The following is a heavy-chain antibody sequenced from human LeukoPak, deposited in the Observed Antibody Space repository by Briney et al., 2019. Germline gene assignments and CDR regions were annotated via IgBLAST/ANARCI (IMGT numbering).Heavy chain of an antibody. Sequence: GASVKVSCKASGYTFTAYYMHWVRQAPGQGLEWMGWINPNSGGTNYAQAFQGRVTMTRDTSISTAYMELSRLRSDDTAVYYCARGRAVWFGEGTYMDVWGKGTTVTVSS. J-gene: IGHJ6*03. CDR3: ARGRAVWFGEGTYMDV. V-gene: IGHV1-2*02. CDR2: INPNSGGT. CDR1: GYTFTAYY. D-gene: IGHD3-10*01.